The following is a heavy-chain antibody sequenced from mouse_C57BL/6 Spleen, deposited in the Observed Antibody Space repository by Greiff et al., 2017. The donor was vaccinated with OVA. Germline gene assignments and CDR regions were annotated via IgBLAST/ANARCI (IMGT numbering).Heavy chain of an antibody. CDR2: IDPSDSET. D-gene: IGHD1-1*01. CDR1: GYTFTSYW. Sequence: VQLQQSGAELVKPGASVKLSCKASGYTFTSYWMHWVKQRPIQGLEWIGNIDPSDSETHYNQKFKDKATLTVDKSSSTAYMQLSSLTSEDSAVYYCARSGYYGSSSLFAYWGQGTLVTVSA. J-gene: IGHJ3*01. CDR3: ARSGYYGSSSLFAY. V-gene: IGHV1-52*01.